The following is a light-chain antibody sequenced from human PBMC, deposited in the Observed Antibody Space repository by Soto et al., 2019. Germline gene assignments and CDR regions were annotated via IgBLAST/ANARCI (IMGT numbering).Light chain of an antibody. V-gene: IGKV1-39*01. CDR1: QKINNY. CDR3: QQSYITPWT. J-gene: IGKJ1*01. CDR2: AAS. Sequence: DVQMTQSPSSLSASVVDRVTITFRASQKINNYLNWYQLKPGKAPNLLISAASSLQIGVPSRFGGSASGTNFTLAISGLQPEDFATYYCQQSYITPWTFGQGTKVDIK.